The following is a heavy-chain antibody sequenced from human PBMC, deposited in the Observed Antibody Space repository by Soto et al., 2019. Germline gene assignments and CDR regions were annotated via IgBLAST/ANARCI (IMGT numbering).Heavy chain of an antibody. CDR3: ARGDILIDY. V-gene: IGHV4-39*01. CDR1: GGSISSSSYY. D-gene: IGHD3-9*01. J-gene: IGHJ4*02. Sequence: SETLSLTCTVSGGSISSSSYYWGWIRQPPGKGLEWIGSIYYSGSTYYNPSLKSRVTISVDTSKNQFSLELSSLRSEDTAVYYCARGDILIDYWGQGTLVTVSS. CDR2: IYYSGST.